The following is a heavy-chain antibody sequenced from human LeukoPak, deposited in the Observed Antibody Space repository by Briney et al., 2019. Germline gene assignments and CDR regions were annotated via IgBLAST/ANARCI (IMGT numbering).Heavy chain of an antibody. V-gene: IGHV3-53*01. CDR3: ARAKPKNMVRGLIMRRESRYYFDY. CDR1: GFTLSSNY. J-gene: IGHJ4*02. CDR2: IYSGGST. Sequence: GGSLRLSCAASGFTLSSNYMSWVRQAPGKGLERVSVIYSGGSTYYTDSVKGRFTISRDNSKSTLYIQMNSLRAEDTAVYYCARAKPKNMVRGLIMRRESRYYFDYWGQGTLVTVSS. D-gene: IGHD3-10*01.